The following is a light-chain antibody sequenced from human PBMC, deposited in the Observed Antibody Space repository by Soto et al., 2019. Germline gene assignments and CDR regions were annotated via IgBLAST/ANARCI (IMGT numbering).Light chain of an antibody. CDR3: QHYNSYSEA. Sequence: DIQMTQSPSSLSASVRDRVTIPCRASQSISSYLNWYQQKPGKAPKLLIYKASTLKSGVPSRFSGSGSGTEFTLTISSLQPDDFATYYCQHYNSYSEAFGQGTKVDIK. CDR2: KAS. V-gene: IGKV1-5*03. J-gene: IGKJ1*01. CDR1: QSISSY.